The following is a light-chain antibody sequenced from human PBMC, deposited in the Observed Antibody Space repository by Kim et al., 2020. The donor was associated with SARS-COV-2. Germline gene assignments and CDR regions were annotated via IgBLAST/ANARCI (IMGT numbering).Light chain of an antibody. J-gene: IGKJ1*01. CDR2: AAS. CDR1: QDIRND. Sequence: DIQMTQSPSSLSTSVGDRVTITCRASQDIRNDLGWYQHKPGKAPKRLICAASNLQSGVPSRFSGSGSGTEFTLTISSLQPEDFATYYCLQHSDFPWTFGQGTKVDIK. CDR3: LQHSDFPWT. V-gene: IGKV1-17*01.